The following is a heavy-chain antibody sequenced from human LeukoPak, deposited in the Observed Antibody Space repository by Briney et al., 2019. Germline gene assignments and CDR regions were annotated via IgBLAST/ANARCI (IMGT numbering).Heavy chain of an antibody. CDR3: ARDHRQQPERPFQH. J-gene: IGHJ1*01. D-gene: IGHD6-13*01. CDR1: GGTFSSYA. CDR2: ISAYNGNT. V-gene: IGHV1-18*01. Sequence: ASVKVSCKASGGTFSSYAISWVRQAPGQGLEWMGWISAYNGNTNYAQKLQGRVTMTTDTSTSTAYMELRSLRSDDTAVYYCARDHRQQPERPFQHWGQGTLVTVSS.